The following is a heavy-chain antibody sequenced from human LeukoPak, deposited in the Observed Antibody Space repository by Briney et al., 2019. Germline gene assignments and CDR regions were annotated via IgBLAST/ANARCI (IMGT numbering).Heavy chain of an antibody. V-gene: IGHV3-30*04. D-gene: IGHD6-13*01. Sequence: GGSLRLSCAASGFTFSSYAMHWVRQAPGKGLEWVAVISYDGSNKYYADSVKGRFTISRDNSKNTLYLQMNSLRAEDTAVYYCAKGGGYSSSWYGLWYWGQGTLVTVSS. CDR2: ISYDGSNK. J-gene: IGHJ4*02. CDR1: GFTFSSYA. CDR3: AKGGGYSSSWYGLWY.